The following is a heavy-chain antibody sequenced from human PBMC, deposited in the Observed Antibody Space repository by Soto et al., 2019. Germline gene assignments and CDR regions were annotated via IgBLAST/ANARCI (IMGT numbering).Heavy chain of an antibody. D-gene: IGHD2-21*01. CDR2: IYHSGST. CDR1: GGSISSGGYY. Sequence: SETLSLTCTVSGGSISSGGYYWSWIRQHPGKGLEWIGEIYHSGSTNYNPSLKSRVTISVDKSKNQFSLKLSSVTAADTAVYYCARVLGDGGYYDYYGMDVGGQGTTVTVSS. CDR3: ARVLGDGGYYDYYGMDV. V-gene: IGHV4-31*03. J-gene: IGHJ6*02.